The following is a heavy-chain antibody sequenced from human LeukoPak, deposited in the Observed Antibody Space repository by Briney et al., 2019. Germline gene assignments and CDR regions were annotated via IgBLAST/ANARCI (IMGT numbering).Heavy chain of an antibody. CDR2: IYHSGST. J-gene: IGHJ5*02. CDR1: GASISSGYY. V-gene: IGHV4-38-2*02. D-gene: IGHD6-19*01. Sequence: SETLSLTCTVSGASISSGYYWGWIRQPPGKGLGWIGSIYHSGSTYYNPSLKSRVTISVDTSKNQFSLKLSSVTAADTAVYYCARGLQQIAVAGHNWFDPWGQGTLVTVSS. CDR3: ARGLQQIAVAGHNWFDP.